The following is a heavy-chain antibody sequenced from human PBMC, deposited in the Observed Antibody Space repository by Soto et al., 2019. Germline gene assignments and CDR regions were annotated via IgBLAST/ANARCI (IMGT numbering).Heavy chain of an antibody. D-gene: IGHD3-22*01. V-gene: IGHV3-23*01. J-gene: IGHJ5*02. CDR2: ISGSGGST. Sequence: SGGSLRLSCAASGFTFSSYAMSWVRQAPGKGLEWVSAISGSGGSTYYADSVKGRFTISRDNSKNTLYLQMNSLRAEDTAVYYCAKGVYGVVAPRWFDPWGQGTLVTVSS. CDR1: GFTFSSYA. CDR3: AKGVYGVVAPRWFDP.